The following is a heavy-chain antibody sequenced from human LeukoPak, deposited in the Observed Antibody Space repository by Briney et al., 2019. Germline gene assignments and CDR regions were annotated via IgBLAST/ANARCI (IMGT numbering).Heavy chain of an antibody. V-gene: IGHV3-23*01. J-gene: IGHJ4*02. D-gene: IGHD6-19*01. CDR2: ISSSGDNT. CDR1: GFTFTNYF. Sequence: GGSLRLSSAASGFTFTNYFMTWVRQAPGKGLEWVSSISSSGDNTYYADSVRGRFTISRDNSKNTLHLQMNSLRGEDTALYYCTTDQSIAVAGSFVSWGQGTLVTVSS. CDR3: TTDQSIAVAGSFVS.